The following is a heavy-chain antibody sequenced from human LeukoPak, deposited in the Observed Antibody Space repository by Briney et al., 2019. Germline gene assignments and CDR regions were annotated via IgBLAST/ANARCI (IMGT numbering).Heavy chain of an antibody. CDR1: GYTFTSYG. V-gene: IGHV1-18*01. D-gene: IGHD4-17*01. CDR3: ARDGTTELALYYFDY. CDR2: ISAYNGNT. J-gene: IGHJ4*02. Sequence: AASVNVSCKASGYTFTSYGISWVRQAPGQGLEWMGWISAYNGNTDYAQKLQGRVTMTTDTSTSTAYMELRSLRSDDTAVYYCARDGTTELALYYFDYWGQGTLVTVSS.